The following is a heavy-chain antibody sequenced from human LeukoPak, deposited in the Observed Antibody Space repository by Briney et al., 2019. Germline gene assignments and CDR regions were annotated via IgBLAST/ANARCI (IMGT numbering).Heavy chain of an antibody. CDR1: GFTFSSYA. Sequence: GGSLRLSCAASGFTFSSYAMSWVRQAPGKWLEWVSAISGSGGSTYYADSVKGRFTISRDNSKNTLYLQMNSLRAEDTAVYYCAKPPMVVIRTTYYYYYMDVWGKGTTVTVFS. CDR3: AKPPMVVIRTTYYYYYMDV. CDR2: ISGSGGST. J-gene: IGHJ6*03. D-gene: IGHD4-23*01. V-gene: IGHV3-23*01.